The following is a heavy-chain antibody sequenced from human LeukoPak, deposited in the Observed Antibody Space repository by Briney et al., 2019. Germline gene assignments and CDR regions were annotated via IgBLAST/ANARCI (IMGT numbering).Heavy chain of an antibody. J-gene: IGHJ4*02. CDR1: GFTFSSYE. CDR3: ARVRYFDSTGTLDY. CDR2: VSSSGSTI. D-gene: IGHD3-22*01. Sequence: GGSLRLSCAASGFTFSSYEINWVRQTPGKRLEWISYVSSSGSTIYYADSVKGRFTTSRDNAKNSLYLQMNSLRAEDTAIYYCARVRYFDSTGTLDYWGQGTLVTVSS. V-gene: IGHV3-48*03.